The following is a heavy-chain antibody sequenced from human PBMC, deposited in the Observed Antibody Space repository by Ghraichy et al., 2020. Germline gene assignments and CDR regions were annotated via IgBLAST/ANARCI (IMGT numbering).Heavy chain of an antibody. D-gene: IGHD3-22*01. CDR3: AGELTVNSVYAFDV. Sequence: GGSLRLSCAASGFGFSGYGMHWVRQAPGKGLEWVASIWHDGRYAFHADAVRGRFTISRDNSKNTLYLQMYSLRADDTAVYYCAGELTVNSVYAFDVWGLGTVVTVSS. J-gene: IGHJ3*01. CDR1: GFGFSGYG. CDR2: IWHDGRYA. V-gene: IGHV3-33*01.